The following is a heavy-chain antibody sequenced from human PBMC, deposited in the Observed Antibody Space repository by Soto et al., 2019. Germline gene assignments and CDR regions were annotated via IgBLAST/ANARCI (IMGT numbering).Heavy chain of an antibody. CDR3: ARHYDDYYSAFNS. J-gene: IGHJ3*02. Sequence: QLQLQESGPGLVKPSETLSLTCTVSGASISSSSYYWGWIRQPPGKGLEWIGTIYYSGSTYNNPSRKSRFTISMDTSKNRSALKLSSVTAADSAVYYCARHYDDYYSAFNSWGQGTMVTVSS. V-gene: IGHV4-39*01. CDR2: IYYSGST. CDR1: GASISSSSYY. D-gene: IGHD3-10*01.